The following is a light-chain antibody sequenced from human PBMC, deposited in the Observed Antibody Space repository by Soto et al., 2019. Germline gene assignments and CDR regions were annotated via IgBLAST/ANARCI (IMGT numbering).Light chain of an antibody. V-gene: IGKV1-5*01. J-gene: IGKJ2*01. CDR2: DAS. Sequence: IQMTQSPSTLSAPVVDRVTITCQASQTISTLLAWFQHKPGKAPNLLIYDASNLESGVPSRFSGSGSGTEFTITISSLQSDDSATYFCKQYSHLVTFGQGTKMEIK. CDR1: QTISTL. CDR3: KQYSHLVT.